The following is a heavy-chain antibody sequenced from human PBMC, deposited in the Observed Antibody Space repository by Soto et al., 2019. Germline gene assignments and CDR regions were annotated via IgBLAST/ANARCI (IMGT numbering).Heavy chain of an antibody. D-gene: IGHD4-17*01. J-gene: IGHJ4*02. V-gene: IGHV4-61*01. CDR2: VYYSGTT. CDR1: GGSVSNKTYY. CDR3: ARTTAVPNTLRSRYFFDY. Sequence: SETLSLTCSVSGGSVSNKTYYWSWIRQPPGQRLEWIGYVYYSGTTSYNRSLQSRVTISVDLSKNQFSLRLSSVTTADTALYYCARTTAVPNTLRSRYFFDYWGQGTLVTVS.